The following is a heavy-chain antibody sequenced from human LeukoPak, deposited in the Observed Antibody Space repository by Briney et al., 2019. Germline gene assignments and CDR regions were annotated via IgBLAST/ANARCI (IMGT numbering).Heavy chain of an antibody. V-gene: IGHV3-30*18. CDR2: ISYDGSNK. J-gene: IGHJ4*02. CDR3: AKDFDSGSYPANYFDY. D-gene: IGHD3-10*01. Sequence: PGGSLRLSCAASGFTFSSYGMHWVRQAPGKGLEWVAVISYDGSNKYYADSVKGRFTISRDNSKNTLYLQMNSLRAEDTAVYYCAKDFDSGSYPANYFDYWGQGTLVTVSS. CDR1: GFTFSSYG.